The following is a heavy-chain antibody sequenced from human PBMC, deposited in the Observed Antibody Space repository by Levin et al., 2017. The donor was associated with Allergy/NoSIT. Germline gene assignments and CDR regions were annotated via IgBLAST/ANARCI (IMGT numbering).Heavy chain of an antibody. V-gene: IGHV1-2*02. CDR3: ARGYSNGWYDVLDI. D-gene: IGHD6-19*01. CDR1: GSTLTDYY. CDR2: INPASGGT. Sequence: PGGSLRLSCKTFGSTLTDYYMYWVRQAPGQGLEWMGWINPASGGTNYPQKFQGRVTMTRDTSIRTAYMDLTSLTSDDTAVNYCARGYSNGWYDVLDIWGQGTMVTVSS. J-gene: IGHJ3*02.